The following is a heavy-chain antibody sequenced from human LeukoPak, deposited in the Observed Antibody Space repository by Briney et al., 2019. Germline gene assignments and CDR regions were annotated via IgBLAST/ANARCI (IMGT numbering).Heavy chain of an antibody. V-gene: IGHV4-4*07. CDR3: ARDLEYSSSSPPAY. J-gene: IGHJ4*02. CDR2: IFTSGST. D-gene: IGHD6-6*01. Sequence: TSETLSLTCTVSGGSISSYYWSWIRQPAGKGLEWIGRIFTSGSTNYNPSLKSRVTMSVDTSKNQFSLKLSSVTAADTAVYYCARDLEYSSSSPPAYWGQGTLVTVSS. CDR1: GGSISSYY.